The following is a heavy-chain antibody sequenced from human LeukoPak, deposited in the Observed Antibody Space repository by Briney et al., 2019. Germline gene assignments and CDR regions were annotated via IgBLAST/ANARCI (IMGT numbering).Heavy chain of an antibody. Sequence: GGSLRLSCAASGFTLSNAWMSWVRQAPGKGLEWVSAISSGGSSTYYADSVKGRFTISRDNAKNSLYLQMNSLRAEDTAVYYCARRRMVRGVMSAFDIWGQGTMVTVSS. J-gene: IGHJ3*02. CDR1: GFTLSNAW. V-gene: IGHV3-11*04. CDR3: ARRRMVRGVMSAFDI. CDR2: ISSGGSST. D-gene: IGHD3-10*01.